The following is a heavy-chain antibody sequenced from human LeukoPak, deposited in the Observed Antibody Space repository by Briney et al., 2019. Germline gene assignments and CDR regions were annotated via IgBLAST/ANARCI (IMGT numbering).Heavy chain of an antibody. Sequence: GGSLRLSCDPSGFTFSTYSMNWVRQAPGKGPEWVAVIWYDGSNKYYADSVKGRFTISRDNSKNTLYLQMNSLRAEDTAVYYCARGDSSGYFDYWGQGTLVTVSS. CDR1: GFTFSTYS. V-gene: IGHV3-33*08. D-gene: IGHD3-22*01. CDR3: ARGDSSGYFDY. J-gene: IGHJ4*02. CDR2: IWYDGSNK.